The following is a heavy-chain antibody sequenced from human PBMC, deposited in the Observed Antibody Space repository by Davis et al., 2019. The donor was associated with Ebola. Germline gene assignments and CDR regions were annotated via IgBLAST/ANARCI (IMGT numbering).Heavy chain of an antibody. J-gene: IGHJ4*02. V-gene: IGHV4-39*01. CDR1: GGSFSSYY. Sequence: MPSETLSLTCAVYGGSFSSYYWGWIRQPPGKGLEWIGSIYYSGSTYYNPSLKSRVTISVDTSKNQFSLKLSSVTAADTAVYYCASGSYFRGSSGYLGYWGQGSLVTVSS. CDR3: ASGSYFRGSSGYLGY. CDR2: IYYSGST. D-gene: IGHD3-22*01.